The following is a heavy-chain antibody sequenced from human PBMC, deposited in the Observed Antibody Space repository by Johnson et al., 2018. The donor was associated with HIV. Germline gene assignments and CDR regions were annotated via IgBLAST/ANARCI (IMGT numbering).Heavy chain of an antibody. CDR3: ARSTGWGLCDAFDI. CDR2: IGTAGDT. CDR1: GFTFSSYD. V-gene: IGHV3-13*01. J-gene: IGHJ3*02. Sequence: VQLVESGGGLVQPGGSLRLSCAASGFTFSSYDMHWVRQATGKGLEWVSAIGTAGDTYYPGSVKGRFTISRENAKNSLYLQMNSLRAEDTALYYCARSTGWGLCDAFDIWGQGTMVTVSS. D-gene: IGHD2-2*01.